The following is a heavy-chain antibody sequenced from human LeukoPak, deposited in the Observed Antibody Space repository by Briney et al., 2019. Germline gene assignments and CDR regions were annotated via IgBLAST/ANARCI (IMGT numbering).Heavy chain of an antibody. J-gene: IGHJ4*02. Sequence: WETLSLTCTVSGGSISSGNYYWGCIRQPPGKGLESIVSIDYAGNTYYNPSIKSRATISVDTSKNHFPQKLKSVTAADTTVYYCARRSKTYTGTYQMPFDYWGEGTLVAVSS. V-gene: IGHV4-39*02. CDR1: GGSISSGNYY. D-gene: IGHD1-26*01. CDR3: ARRSKTYTGTYQMPFDY. CDR2: IDYAGNT.